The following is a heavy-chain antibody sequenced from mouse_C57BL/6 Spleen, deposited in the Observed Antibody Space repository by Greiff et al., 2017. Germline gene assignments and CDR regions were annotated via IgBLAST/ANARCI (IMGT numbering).Heavy chain of an antibody. CDR3: TRDIRPYDGYYGGYFDV. D-gene: IGHD2-3*01. CDR1: GFTFSSYA. CDR2: ISSGGDYI. J-gene: IGHJ1*03. V-gene: IGHV5-9-1*02. Sequence: VKLMESGEGLVKPGGSLKLSCAASGFTFSSYAMSWVRQTPEKRLEWVAYISSGGDYIYYADTVKGRFTISRDNARNTLYLQMSSLKSEDTAMYYCTRDIRPYDGYYGGYFDVWGTGTTVTVSS.